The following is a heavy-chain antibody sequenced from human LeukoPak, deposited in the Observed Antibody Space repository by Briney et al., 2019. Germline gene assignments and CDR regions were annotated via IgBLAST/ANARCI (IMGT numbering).Heavy chain of an antibody. CDR3: SRLGLSSSLFSRDFYYHYKDV. V-gene: IGHV4-59*03. D-gene: IGHD6-13*01. Sequence: SETLSQTCTVHGDYLSGLSWSWVRQPPGKGLEWIAYIHYGESTAYNPSLKSRATISVDTSRNQFSPNLRSVTAADTAVYFCSRLGLSSSLFSRDFYYHYKDVWGKGTTVIVSS. CDR1: GDYLSGLS. J-gene: IGHJ6*03. CDR2: IHYGEST.